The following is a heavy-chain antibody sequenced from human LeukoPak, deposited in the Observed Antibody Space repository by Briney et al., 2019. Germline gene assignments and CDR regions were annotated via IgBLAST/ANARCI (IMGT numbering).Heavy chain of an antibody. J-gene: IGHJ4*02. CDR1: GYSFTSYW. D-gene: IGHD3-22*01. CDR3: ARLGYDSSGYYQYYFDY. CDR2: IYPGDSDT. Sequence: GESLKISCKGSGYSFTSYWIGWVRQMPGKGLEWMGIIYPGDSDTRYSPSFQGQVTISADKSISTAYLQWSSLKASDTAMYYCARLGYDSSGYYQYYFDYWGQGTLVTVSS. V-gene: IGHV5-51*01.